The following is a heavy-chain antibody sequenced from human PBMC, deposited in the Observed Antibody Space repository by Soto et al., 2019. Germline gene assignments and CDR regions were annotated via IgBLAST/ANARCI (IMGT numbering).Heavy chain of an antibody. CDR2: ISAYNGNT. V-gene: IGHV1-18*01. Sequence: ASVKVSCKASGYTFTSYGISWVRQAPGLGLEWMGWISAYNGNTNYAQKLQGRVTMTTDTSTSTAYMELRSLRSDDTAVYYCARDKGEEWLLPNYYYYYGMDVWGQGTTVTVSS. J-gene: IGHJ6*02. CDR1: GYTFTSYG. D-gene: IGHD3-3*01. CDR3: ARDKGEEWLLPNYYYYYGMDV.